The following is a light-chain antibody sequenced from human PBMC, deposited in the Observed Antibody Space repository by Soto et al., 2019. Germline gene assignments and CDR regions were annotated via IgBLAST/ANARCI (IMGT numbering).Light chain of an antibody. Sequence: EIVLTQSPGTLSLSPGERATLSCRASQSIANTYLAWYQQKPGQAPRLLIYGASSRATGIPDRFSGSGSGTHFTLTISRLEPEDFAVYYCQQYDTSPPYTFGQGTKLEI. CDR2: GAS. V-gene: IGKV3-20*01. J-gene: IGKJ2*01. CDR3: QQYDTSPPYT. CDR1: QSIANTY.